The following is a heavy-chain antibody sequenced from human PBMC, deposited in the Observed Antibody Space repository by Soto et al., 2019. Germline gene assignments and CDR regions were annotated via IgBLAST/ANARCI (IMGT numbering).Heavy chain of an antibody. CDR3: ARDPSYDASGYFCWNGGFHFDS. CDR1: GYTFTASY. Sequence: ASVKVSCKTSGYTFTASYIHWVRQAPGQGLEWLGWLNPNSGGTNYAQRFLLRVSMTRDTSINTAYMELRSLTSDDPAVYYCARDPSYDASGYFCWNGGFHFDSWGQGTLV. V-gene: IGHV1-2*02. D-gene: IGHD3-22*01. J-gene: IGHJ4*02. CDR2: LNPNSGGT.